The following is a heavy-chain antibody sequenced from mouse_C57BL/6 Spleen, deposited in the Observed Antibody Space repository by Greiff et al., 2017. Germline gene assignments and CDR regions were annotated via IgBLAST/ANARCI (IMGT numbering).Heavy chain of an antibody. J-gene: IGHJ2*01. CDR3: ARWGIRNYPYYFDD. CDR2: INPNNGGN. CDR1: GYTFTDYN. Sequence: VQLQQSGPELVKPGASVQMSCKASGYTFTDYNMHWVKQSHGKSLEWIGYINPNNGGNSYNQKFKGKATLTVNKSSSTAYMERRSRTSEYSAVYYCARWGIRNYPYYFDDWGQGTTLTVSS. V-gene: IGHV1-22*01. D-gene: IGHD2-1*01.